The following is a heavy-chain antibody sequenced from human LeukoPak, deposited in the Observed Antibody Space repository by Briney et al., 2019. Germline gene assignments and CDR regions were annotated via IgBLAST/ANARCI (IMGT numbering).Heavy chain of an antibody. CDR3: ARDQSSGWYSDYFDY. J-gene: IGHJ4*02. Sequence: GGPLRLSCAASGFTFSSYGMHWVRQAPGKGLEWVAVIWYDGSNKYYADSVKGRFTISRDNSKNTLYLQMNSLRAEDTAVYYCARDQSSGWYSDYFDYWGQGTLVNVSS. D-gene: IGHD6-19*01. CDR2: IWYDGSNK. V-gene: IGHV3-33*01. CDR1: GFTFSSYG.